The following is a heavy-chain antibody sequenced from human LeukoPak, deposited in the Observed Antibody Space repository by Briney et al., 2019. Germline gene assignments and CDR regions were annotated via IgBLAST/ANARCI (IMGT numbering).Heavy chain of an antibody. D-gene: IGHD3-10*01. Sequence: GGSLRLSCAASGFTFDDYGMSWVRQAPGKGLEWVSGINWNGGSTGYADSVKGRFTISRDNAKNSLYLQMNSLRAEDTALYYCARDPGAMVQGVMSDIWGQGTMVTVSS. CDR2: INWNGGST. J-gene: IGHJ3*02. CDR1: GFTFDDYG. CDR3: ARDPGAMVQGVMSDI. V-gene: IGHV3-20*04.